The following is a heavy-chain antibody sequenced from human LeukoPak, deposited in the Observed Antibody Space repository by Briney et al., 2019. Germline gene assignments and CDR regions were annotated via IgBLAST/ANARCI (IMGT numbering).Heavy chain of an antibody. CDR3: ARTPLVVVVINYFDY. V-gene: IGHV4-39*01. J-gene: IGHJ4*02. CDR1: GGSNSSSSYY. D-gene: IGHD3-22*01. CDR2: MYYSGST. Sequence: SETLSLTCTVSGGSNSSSSYYWGWIRQPPGKGLEWIGSMYYSGSTYYNPSLKSRVTISVDTSKNQFSLKLSSVTAADTAVYYCARTPLVVVVINYFDYWGQGTLVTVSS.